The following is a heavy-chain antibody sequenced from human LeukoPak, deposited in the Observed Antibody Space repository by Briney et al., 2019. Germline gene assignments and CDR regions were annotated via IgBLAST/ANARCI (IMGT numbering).Heavy chain of an antibody. Sequence: GGSLRLSCAASGFTFSSYAMSWVRQAPGKGLEWVSAISGSGGSTYYADSVKGRFTISRDNSKNTLYLQMNSLRAEDTAVYYCAKEAGVVATPGYYFDYWGQGTLVTVSS. CDR3: AKEAGVVATPGYYFDY. D-gene: IGHD5-12*01. V-gene: IGHV3-23*01. CDR1: GFTFSSYA. J-gene: IGHJ4*02. CDR2: ISGSGGST.